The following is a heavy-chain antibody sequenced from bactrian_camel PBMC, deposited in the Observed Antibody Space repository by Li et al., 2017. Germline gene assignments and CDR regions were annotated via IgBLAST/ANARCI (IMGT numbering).Heavy chain of an antibody. Sequence: HVQLVESGGGSVEAGGSLRLSCAVSGDTSSRYCMGWFRQALGKEREGVATIEDNGSTSYVDSVKGRFTISKDNAKNTLYLQMNSLKLEDTAMYYCAADFGPYCSGSYLARRANFEGQGTQVTVS. V-gene: IGHV3S26*01. D-gene: IGHD2*01. CDR2: IEDNGST. J-gene: IGHJ4*01. CDR1: GDTSSRYC.